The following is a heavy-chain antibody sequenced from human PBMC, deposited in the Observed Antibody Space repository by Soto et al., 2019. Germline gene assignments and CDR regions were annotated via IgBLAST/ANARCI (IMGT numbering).Heavy chain of an antibody. CDR2: IYHSGST. J-gene: IGHJ6*02. D-gene: IGHD3-16*01. CDR1: GGSISSGGYS. V-gene: IGHV4-30-2*01. Sequence: QLQLQESGSGLVKPSQTLSLTCAVSGGSISSGGYSWSWIRQPPGKGLEWIGYIYHSGSTYYNPSLTGRVTISVDRSKNQFSLKLSSVTAADTAVYYCARFPRRWGYDYYGMDVWGQGTTVTVSS. CDR3: ARFPRRWGYDYYGMDV.